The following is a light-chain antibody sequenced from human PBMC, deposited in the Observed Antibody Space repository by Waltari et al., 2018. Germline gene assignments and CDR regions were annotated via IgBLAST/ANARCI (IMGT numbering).Light chain of an antibody. CDR3: QQYGNSPLT. CDR1: QSVSSNY. V-gene: IGKV3-20*01. J-gene: IGKJ4*01. CDR2: GPS. Sequence: EIVLTQSPGTLSLSPGERATLSCRASQSVSSNYLAWYQQKPGQAPRLLIYGPSSRATGIPDRFSGSGSGTDFTLTISRLEPEDFAVYYCQQYGNSPLTLGGGTKVEIK.